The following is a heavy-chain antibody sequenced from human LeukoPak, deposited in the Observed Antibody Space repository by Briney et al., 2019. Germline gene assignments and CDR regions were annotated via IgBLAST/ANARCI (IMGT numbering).Heavy chain of an antibody. CDR1: GGSFSGYY. CDR2: ISHSGST. D-gene: IGHD3-22*01. V-gene: IGHV4-34*01. Sequence: PSETLSLTCAVYGGSFSGYYWSWIRQPPGKGLEWIGEISHSGSTNYNPSLKSRVTISVDTSKDQFSLKLSSVTAADTAVYYCARATYYYDSSGYYFWPYYYYGMDVWGQGTTVTVSS. J-gene: IGHJ6*02. CDR3: ARATYYYDSSGYYFWPYYYYGMDV.